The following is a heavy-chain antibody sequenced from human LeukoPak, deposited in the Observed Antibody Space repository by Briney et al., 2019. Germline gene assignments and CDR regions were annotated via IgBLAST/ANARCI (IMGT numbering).Heavy chain of an antibody. D-gene: IGHD6-19*01. CDR2: ISSSSSYI. J-gene: IGHJ3*02. V-gene: IGHV3-21*01. CDR1: GFPSRSFT. CDR3: ARDVGQSVAGRDAFDI. Sequence: GGSLSLSWAPPGFPSRSFTMNWVRRAPGKGREGASPISSSSSYIYYADSVKGRFTISRDNAKNSLYLQMNSLRAEDTAVYYCARDVGQSVAGRDAFDIWGQGTMVTVSS.